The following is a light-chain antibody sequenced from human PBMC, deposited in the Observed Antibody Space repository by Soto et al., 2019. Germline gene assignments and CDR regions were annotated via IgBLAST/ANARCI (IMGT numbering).Light chain of an antibody. Sequence: DXQMTQSXSSLSAXVGXRVTXTCXASQSIRTYLNWYQQTPGKAPKFLIYAASTLQGGVPSRFSGSGSGTDFTLTISSLQPEDFATYYCQQTYSNPRTFGQGTKVEIK. J-gene: IGKJ1*01. CDR2: AAS. CDR3: QQTYSNPRT. V-gene: IGKV1-39*01. CDR1: QSIRTY.